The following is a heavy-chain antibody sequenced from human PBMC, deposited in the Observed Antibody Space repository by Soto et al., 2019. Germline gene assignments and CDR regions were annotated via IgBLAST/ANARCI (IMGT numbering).Heavy chain of an antibody. CDR2: IYHSGST. CDR3: ARESLAAALDGFDY. CDR1: GFTFSSYA. V-gene: IGHV4-4*02. D-gene: IGHD6-13*01. J-gene: IGHJ4*02. Sequence: GSLRLSCAASGFTFSSYAMHWVRQPPGKGLEWIGEIYHSGSTNYNPSLKSRVTISVDKSKNQFSLKLSSVTAADTAVYYCARESLAAALDGFDYWGQGTLVTVSS.